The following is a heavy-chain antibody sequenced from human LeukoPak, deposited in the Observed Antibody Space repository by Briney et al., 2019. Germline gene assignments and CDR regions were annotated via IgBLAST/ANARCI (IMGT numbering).Heavy chain of an antibody. V-gene: IGHV3-21*01. CDR1: GFIFSTYN. J-gene: IGHJ4*02. CDR2: VSSSSSYI. CDR3: ARDKSSGALGY. D-gene: IGHD3-22*01. Sequence: PGGSLRLSCAASGFIFSTYNMNWVRQSPGKGLEWISSVSSSSSYIYYIDSVKGRFTISRDNAKNSLYLQMNSLRAEDTAVYYCARDKSSGALGYWGQGTLVTVSS.